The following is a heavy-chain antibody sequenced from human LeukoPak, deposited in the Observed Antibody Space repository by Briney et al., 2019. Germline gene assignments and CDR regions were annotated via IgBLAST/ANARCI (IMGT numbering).Heavy chain of an antibody. CDR3: ARARYSGHTDY. Sequence: SETLSLTCTVSGGSISSSSYYWGWIRQPPGKGLEWIGSIYYSGSTYYNPSLKSRVTISVDTSKNQFSLKLSSVTAADTAVYYCARARYSGHTDYWGQGTLVTVSS. CDR2: IYYSGST. D-gene: IGHD1-26*01. J-gene: IGHJ4*02. V-gene: IGHV4-39*01. CDR1: GGSISSSSYY.